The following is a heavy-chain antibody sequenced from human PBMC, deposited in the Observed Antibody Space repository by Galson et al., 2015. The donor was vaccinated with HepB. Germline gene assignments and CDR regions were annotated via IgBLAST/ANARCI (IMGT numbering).Heavy chain of an antibody. CDR3: ARGRTHDYGDYFDC. Sequence: YLRLSCAASGFTVSSNHMSWVRQAPGKGLERVSVIFPGGDTLYADSVKGRFTLSRDNSKNTLYLQMNSLRAEDTALYYCARGRTHDYGDYFDCWGQGTLVTVSS. V-gene: IGHV3-53*01. J-gene: IGHJ4*02. CDR1: GFTVSSNH. D-gene: IGHD4-17*01. CDR2: IFPGGDT.